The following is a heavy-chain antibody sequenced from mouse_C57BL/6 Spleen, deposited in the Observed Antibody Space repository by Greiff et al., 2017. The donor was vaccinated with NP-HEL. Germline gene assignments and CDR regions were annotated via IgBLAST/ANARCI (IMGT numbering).Heavy chain of an antibody. J-gene: IGHJ1*03. CDR1: GYTFTSYW. D-gene: IGHD1-1*01. V-gene: IGHV1-74*01. CDR3: AIPSYGSSWYFDV. Sequence: QVQLKQPGAELVKPGASVKVSCKASGYTFTSYWMHWVKQRPGQGLEWIGRIHPSDSDTNYNQKFKGKATLTVDKSSSTAYMQLSSLTSEDSAVYYCAIPSYGSSWYFDVWGTGTTVTVSS. CDR2: IHPSDSDT.